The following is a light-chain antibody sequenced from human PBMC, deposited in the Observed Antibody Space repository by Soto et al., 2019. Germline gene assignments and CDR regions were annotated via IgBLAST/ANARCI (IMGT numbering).Light chain of an antibody. V-gene: IGLV4-69*01. Sequence: QPVLTQSPSASASLGASVKLTCTLGGGRTDYAVAWHQQQPRKGPRFLLKLNPDGSHIKGDGVPDRFSASSSGAERYLTISSLQSDDEAVYYCQSWGSAFRVFGGGTKLTVL. J-gene: IGLJ3*02. CDR1: GGRTDYA. CDR3: QSWGSAFRV. CDR2: LNPDGSH.